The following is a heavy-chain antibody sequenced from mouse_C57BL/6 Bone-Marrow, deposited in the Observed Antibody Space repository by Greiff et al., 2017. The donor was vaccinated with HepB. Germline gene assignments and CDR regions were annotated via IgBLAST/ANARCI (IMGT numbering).Heavy chain of an antibody. J-gene: IGHJ3*01. V-gene: IGHV3-6*01. D-gene: IGHD2-10*01. CDR2: ISYDGSN. Sequence: EVKLQESGPGLVKPSQSLSLTCSVTGYSITSGYYWNWIRQFPGNKLEWMGYISYDGSNNYNPSLKNRISITRDTSKNQFFLKLNSVTTEDTATYYCARESPYSFAYWGQGTLVTVSA. CDR1: GYSITSGYY. CDR3: ARESPYSFAY.